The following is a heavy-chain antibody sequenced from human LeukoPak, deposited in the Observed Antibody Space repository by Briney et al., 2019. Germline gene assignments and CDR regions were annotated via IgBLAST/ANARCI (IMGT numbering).Heavy chain of an antibody. J-gene: IGHJ4*02. V-gene: IGHV4-39*07. CDR3: ARAQERAHYDILTGPFDY. CDR2: IYYSGST. D-gene: IGHD3-9*01. CDR1: GGSISSSSYY. Sequence: SETLSLTCTVSGGSISSSSYYWGWIRQPPGKGLEWIGSIYYSGSTYYNPSLKSRVTISVDTSKNQFSLKLSSVTAADTAVYYCARAQERAHYDILTGPFDYWGQGTLVTVSS.